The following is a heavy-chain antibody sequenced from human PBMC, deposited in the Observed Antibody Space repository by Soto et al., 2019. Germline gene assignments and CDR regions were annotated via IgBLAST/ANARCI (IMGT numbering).Heavy chain of an antibody. D-gene: IGHD3-22*01. Sequence: GASVKVSCKASGYTFTSYYMHWVRQAPGQGLEWMGIINPSGGSTSYAQKFQGRVTMTRDTSTSTVYMELSSLRSEDTAVYYCAREKEVEYDSSGCDYWGQGTTVTVSS. CDR1: GYTFTSYY. J-gene: IGHJ4*02. CDR2: INPSGGST. CDR3: AREKEVEYDSSGCDY. V-gene: IGHV1-46*01.